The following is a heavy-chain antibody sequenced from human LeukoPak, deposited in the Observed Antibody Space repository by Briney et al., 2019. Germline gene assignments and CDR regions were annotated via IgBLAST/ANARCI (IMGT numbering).Heavy chain of an antibody. CDR1: GYTFTGYY. J-gene: IGHJ6*03. CDR3: AREKSGYSYGYSYYYYMDV. V-gene: IGHV1-2*02. CDR2: INPNSGGT. Sequence: ASVKVSCKASGYTFTGYYMHWVRQAPGQGLEWMGWINPNSGGTNYAQKFQGRVTMTRDTSISTAYMELSRLRSDDTAVYYCAREKSGYSYGYSYYYYMDVWGKGTTVTVSS. D-gene: IGHD5-18*01.